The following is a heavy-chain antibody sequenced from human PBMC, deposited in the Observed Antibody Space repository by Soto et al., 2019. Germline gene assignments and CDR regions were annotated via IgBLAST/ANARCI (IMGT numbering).Heavy chain of an antibody. Sequence: SETLSLTCAVYGGSFSGYYWSWIRQPPGKGLEWIGEINHSGSTNYNPSLKSRVTISVDTSKNQFSLKLSSVTAADTAVYYCARGLRRDGYNPGAFDIWGQGTMVTVSS. CDR1: GGSFSGYY. D-gene: IGHD3-16*01. J-gene: IGHJ3*02. V-gene: IGHV4-34*01. CDR3: ARGLRRDGYNPGAFDI. CDR2: INHSGST.